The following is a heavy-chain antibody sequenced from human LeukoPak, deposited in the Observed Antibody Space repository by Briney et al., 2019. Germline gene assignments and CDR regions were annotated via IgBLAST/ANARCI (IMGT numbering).Heavy chain of an antibody. D-gene: IGHD2-21*01. V-gene: IGHV1-18*01. J-gene: IGHJ5*02. Sequence: ASVKVSCKASRYTFTSYDINWVLQAPGHGLEWMGWVSGYNGNTNYAQKFEGRVAMTTDTSSSTAYMELRSLKSDDTAIYYCGRGDWFDPWGQGTLVTVSS. CDR1: RYTFTSYD. CDR2: VSGYNGNT. CDR3: GRGDWFDP.